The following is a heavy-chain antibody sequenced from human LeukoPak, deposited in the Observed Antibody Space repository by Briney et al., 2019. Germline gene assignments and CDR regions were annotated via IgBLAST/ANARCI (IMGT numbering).Heavy chain of an antibody. J-gene: IGHJ4*02. D-gene: IGHD6-6*01. CDR1: GYTFNNYW. Sequence: TGESLKISCQASGYTFNNYWIGWGRKMPGKGLEWMGIINPGDSDPRYSPSFQGRATISADRSISTAYLQWSSLKASDTAMYYCARHGVGSSWFGFDYWGQGTLVTVSS. V-gene: IGHV5-51*01. CDR2: INPGDSDP. CDR3: ARHGVGSSWFGFDY.